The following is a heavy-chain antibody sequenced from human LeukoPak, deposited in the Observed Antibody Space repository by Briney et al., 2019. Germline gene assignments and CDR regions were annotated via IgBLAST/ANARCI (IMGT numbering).Heavy chain of an antibody. V-gene: IGHV1-69*05. J-gene: IGHJ6*03. CDR3: ARGQSALRFLDYYMDV. D-gene: IGHD3-3*01. CDR1: RGTFSSYA. CDR2: IIPIFGTA. Sequence: ASVKVSCRASRGTFSSYAISWVRQAPGQGLEWMGGIIPIFGTANYAQKFQGRVTITTDESTSTAYMELSSLRSEDTAVYYCARGQSALRFLDYYMDVWGKGTTVTVSS.